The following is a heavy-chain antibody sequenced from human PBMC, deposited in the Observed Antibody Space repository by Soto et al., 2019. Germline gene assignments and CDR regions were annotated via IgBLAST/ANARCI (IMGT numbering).Heavy chain of an antibody. CDR3: AKDRGGHYGGNSSGY. CDR1: GFTFSGYA. CDR2: ISASGGST. V-gene: IGHV3-23*01. Sequence: EVQLLESGGGLVQPGGSLRLSCAASGFTFSGYAMSWVRQAPGKGLEWVSAISASGGSTFYADSVKGRFTISRDNSKNTLPLQLNGLRAEDTAVYSCAKDRGGHYGGNSSGYWGQGTLVTVSA. J-gene: IGHJ4*02. D-gene: IGHD4-17*01.